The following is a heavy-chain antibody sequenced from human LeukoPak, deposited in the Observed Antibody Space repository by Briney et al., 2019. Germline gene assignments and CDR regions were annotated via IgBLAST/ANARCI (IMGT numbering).Heavy chain of an antibody. CDR1: GFTFSSHS. V-gene: IGHV3-21*01. CDR2: ISSRSSYI. CDR3: ARVRCSSNSCFPDY. J-gene: IGHJ4*02. D-gene: IGHD2-2*01. Sequence: GGSLRLSCAASGFTFSSHSMNWVRQAPGKGLEWVSSISSRSSYIYYADSVKGRFTISRDNAKNSLYLQMNSLRAEDTAVYYCARVRCSSNSCFPDYWGQGTLVTVSS.